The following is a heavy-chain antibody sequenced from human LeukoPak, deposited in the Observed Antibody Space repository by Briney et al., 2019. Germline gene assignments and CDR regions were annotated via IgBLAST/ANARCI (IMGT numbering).Heavy chain of an antibody. J-gene: IGHJ2*01. D-gene: IGHD6-13*01. CDR1: GFTFSSYA. CDR3: AKGYSSSWYWYFDL. Sequence: AGTLRLSCAASGFTFSSYAMHWVRQAPGKGLEYVSAISINGGTTYYANSVKGRFTISRDNSKNTLYLQMGSLRAEDMAVYYCAKGYSSSWYWYFDLWGGGTLVTVSS. V-gene: IGHV3-64*01. CDR2: ISINGGTT.